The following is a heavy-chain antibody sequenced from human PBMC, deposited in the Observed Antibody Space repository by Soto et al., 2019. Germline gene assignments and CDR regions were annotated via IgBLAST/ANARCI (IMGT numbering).Heavy chain of an antibody. J-gene: IGHJ4*02. CDR1: GGSISSYY. CDR2: IYYSGST. V-gene: IGHV4-59*08. Sequence: SETLSLTCTVSGGSISSYYWSWIRQPPGKGLEWIGYIYYSGSTNYNPSLKSRVTISVDTSKNQFSLKLSSVTAADTAVYYCTRHPILPYYFDYWGQGTLVTVSS. CDR3: TRHPILPYYFDY.